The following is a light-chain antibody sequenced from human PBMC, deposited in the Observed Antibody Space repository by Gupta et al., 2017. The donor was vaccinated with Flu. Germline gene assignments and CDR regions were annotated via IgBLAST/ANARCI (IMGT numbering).Light chain of an antibody. CDR3: QHYNNFPWT. Sequence: DIRMTQSPSTLSASVGDRVTITCRASQSISSWLAWYQQKPGKAPKLLIYKASSLENGVTARFSGSGSGTEFTLTISGLQPDDFATYYCQHYNNFPWTFGQGTKVDI. J-gene: IGKJ1*01. CDR1: QSISSW. CDR2: KAS. V-gene: IGKV1-5*03.